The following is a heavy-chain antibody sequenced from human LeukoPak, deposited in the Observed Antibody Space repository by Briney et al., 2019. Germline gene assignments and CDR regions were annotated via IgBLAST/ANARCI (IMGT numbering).Heavy chain of an antibody. Sequence: PQTLSLTCTVSGGSISSGGYYWGWLRLHPGKGLEWIGFIYYSRSTYYNPSLKSRITISLDTSKNQFSLKLSSVTAADTAVYYCARATGGAAAADFDPWGQGTLVAVSS. D-gene: IGHD6-13*01. CDR2: IYYSRST. CDR1: GGSISSGGYY. V-gene: IGHV4-31*03. J-gene: IGHJ5*02. CDR3: ARATGGAAAADFDP.